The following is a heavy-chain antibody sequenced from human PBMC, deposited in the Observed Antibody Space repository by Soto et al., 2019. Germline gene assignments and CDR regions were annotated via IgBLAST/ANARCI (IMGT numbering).Heavy chain of an antibody. CDR1: GFTFSSYA. Sequence: WGSLRLSCAASGFTFSSYAMSWVRQAPGKGLEWVSAISGSGGSTYYADSVKGRLTISRDNSKNTLYLQMNSLRAEDEAVYYCAKRRVDGGGGSCYFDYWGQGTLVTVSS. CDR3: AKRRVDGGGGSCYFDY. CDR2: ISGSGGST. D-gene: IGHD2-15*01. V-gene: IGHV3-23*01. J-gene: IGHJ4*02.